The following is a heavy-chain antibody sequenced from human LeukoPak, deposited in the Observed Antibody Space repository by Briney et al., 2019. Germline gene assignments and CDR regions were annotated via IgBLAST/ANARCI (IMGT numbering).Heavy chain of an antibody. D-gene: IGHD5-18*01. Sequence: GGSLRLSCVDSGFSFRSYWMSWVRQAPGKGLEWVAHTKQDDSEKYYVDSVKGRFSISRDNAKNSLYLQMNSLRAEDTAVYYCSRLRGYSYGYADYRGQGTLVTVSS. CDR1: GFSFRSYW. CDR3: SRLRGYSYGYADY. CDR2: TKQDDSEK. J-gene: IGHJ4*02. V-gene: IGHV3-7*01.